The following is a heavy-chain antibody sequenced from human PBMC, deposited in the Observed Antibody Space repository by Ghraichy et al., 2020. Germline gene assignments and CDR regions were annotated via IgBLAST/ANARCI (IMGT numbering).Heavy chain of an antibody. Sequence: ETLSLTCAASGFTFSNSAMSWVRQAPGKGLEWVSTISGIDGGTYYADSVKGRFTISRDNSKNTLYLQMNSLRAEDTAVYYCAKDQGYGGNDDAFDIWGQASMVTVP. D-gene: IGHD4-23*01. CDR2: ISGIDGGT. J-gene: IGHJ3*02. V-gene: IGHV3-23*01. CDR3: AKDQGYGGNDDAFDI. CDR1: GFTFSNSA.